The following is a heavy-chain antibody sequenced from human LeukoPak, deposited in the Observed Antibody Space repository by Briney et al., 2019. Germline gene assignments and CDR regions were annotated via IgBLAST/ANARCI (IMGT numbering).Heavy chain of an antibody. V-gene: IGHV3-7*01. CDR1: GFTFSSYW. J-gene: IGHJ5*02. CDR3: ARDLGASVGFCSAS. CDR2: INQDGSEK. D-gene: IGHD1-26*01. Sequence: PGGSLRLSCAASGFTFSSYWMSWVRQAPGEGLEWVANINQDGSEKYYVGSVKGRFTISRDDATNSLYLQMNSLRAEDTAVYYCARDLGASVGFCSASWGQGTLVTVSS.